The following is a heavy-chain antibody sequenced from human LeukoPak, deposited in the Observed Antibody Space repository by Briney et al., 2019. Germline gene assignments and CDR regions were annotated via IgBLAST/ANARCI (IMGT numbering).Heavy chain of an antibody. J-gene: IGHJ4*02. V-gene: IGHV4-30-2*01. D-gene: IGHD4-17*01. CDR3: ARATTVTIDY. CDR1: GGSISSGGYY. Sequence: SETLSLTCTVSGGSISSGGYYWSWIRQPPGKGLEWIGYIYHSGSTYYNPSLKSRVTISVDRSKNQFSLKLSSVTAADTAVYYCARATTVTIDYWGQGTLVTVSS. CDR2: IYHSGST.